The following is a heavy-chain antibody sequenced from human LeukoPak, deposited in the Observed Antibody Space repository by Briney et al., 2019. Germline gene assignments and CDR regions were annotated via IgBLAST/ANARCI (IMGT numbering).Heavy chain of an antibody. CDR3: TRDLNRGSYHWFDP. D-gene: IGHD1-26*01. CDR1: GLIVSSNY. Sequence: GGSLRLSCAASGLIVSSNYMRWVRQAPGKGLEWVSVLYTSGEADYADSVKGRFTISRDSSNNTLYLQMSSLRPEDTAVYYCTRDLNRGSYHWFDPWGQGTPVTVS. V-gene: IGHV3-66*01. J-gene: IGHJ5*02. CDR2: LYTSGEA.